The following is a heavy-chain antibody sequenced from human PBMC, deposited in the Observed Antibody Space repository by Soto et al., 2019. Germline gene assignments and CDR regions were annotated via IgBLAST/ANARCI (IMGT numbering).Heavy chain of an antibody. CDR1: GFTFSSYA. CDR2: ISGSGGRT. J-gene: IGHJ4*02. Sequence: EVQLLESGGGLVQPGGSLRLSCAASGFTFSSYAMSWVRQAPGKWLEWVSAISGSGGRTYYADSVKGRFTISRDNSKNTLYLQMNSLRAEDTDVYYCAKGDLGVPDAISSRFDYWGQGTLVTVSS. CDR3: AKGDLGVPDAISSRFDY. V-gene: IGHV3-23*01. D-gene: IGHD2-2*02.